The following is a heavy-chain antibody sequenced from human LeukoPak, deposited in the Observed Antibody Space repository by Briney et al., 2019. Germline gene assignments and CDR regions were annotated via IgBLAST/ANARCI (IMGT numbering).Heavy chain of an antibody. Sequence: PGGSLRLSCAVSGFTVSTYVMHWVRRAPGEGLEWVSRINHDGSDISYADSVKGRSTISRDNAKNTLYLQMNSLRADDTAIYYCVRDSNFKIDYWGQGTLVTVSS. CDR1: GFTVSTYV. CDR2: INHDGSDI. V-gene: IGHV3-74*01. CDR3: VRDSNFKIDY. J-gene: IGHJ4*02. D-gene: IGHD5-24*01.